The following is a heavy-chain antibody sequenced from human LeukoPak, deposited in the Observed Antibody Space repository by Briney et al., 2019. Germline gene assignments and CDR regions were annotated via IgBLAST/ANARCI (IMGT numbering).Heavy chain of an antibody. CDR1: GYTFTSYG. CDR2: INPNSGGT. CDR3: ARDVGGVLRYFDWFDAYFDY. J-gene: IGHJ4*02. V-gene: IGHV1-8*02. D-gene: IGHD3-9*01. Sequence: ASVKVSCKASGYTFTSYGISWVRQAPGQGLEWMGWINPNSGGTNYAQKFQGRVTMTRNTSISTAYMELSSLRAEDTAVYYCARDVGGVLRYFDWFDAYFDYWGQGTLVTVSS.